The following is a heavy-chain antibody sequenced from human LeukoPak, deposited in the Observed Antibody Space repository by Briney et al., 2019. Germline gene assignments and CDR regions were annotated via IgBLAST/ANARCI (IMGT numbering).Heavy chain of an antibody. Sequence: PGGSLRLSCAASGFTVSTNYMTWVRQAPGKGLVWVSRINSDGSSTSYADSVKGRFTISSDNAKNTLYLQMNSLRAEDTAVYYCARDLPAIAAAGLDFDYWGQGTLVTVSS. V-gene: IGHV3-74*01. CDR1: GFTVSTNY. CDR3: ARDLPAIAAAGLDFDY. J-gene: IGHJ4*02. D-gene: IGHD6-13*01. CDR2: INSDGSST.